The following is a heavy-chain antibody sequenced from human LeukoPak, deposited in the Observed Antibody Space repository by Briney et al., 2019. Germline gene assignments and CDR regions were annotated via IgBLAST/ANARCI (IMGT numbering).Heavy chain of an antibody. V-gene: IGHV3-11*01. CDR3: AREDLGGIEYYMVV. Sequence: GVSLRLPCAASGFTFSDYYMIWIRQAPGKGLEGVSYISSSGSTIDYADSVKGRFTISRDNAKNSLYLQMNSLRGEDTAVYYCAREDLGGIEYYMVVWGKGTTVTISS. CDR2: ISSSGSTI. J-gene: IGHJ6*03. CDR1: GFTFSDYY. D-gene: IGHD3-16*01.